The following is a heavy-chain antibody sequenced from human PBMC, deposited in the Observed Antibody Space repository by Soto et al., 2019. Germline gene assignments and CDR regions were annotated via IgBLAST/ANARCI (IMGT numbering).Heavy chain of an antibody. D-gene: IGHD2-2*01. Sequence: SETLSLTCSVSGGSISSFDYYWGWIRQSPGKGLVWIGSFYYDGSTLYNPSLKRRVTISVDTSKNQLSLKLSSVTATDTAVYYCARRLLGDRSNNNCPSWFDPWGQGTLVT. J-gene: IGHJ5*02. V-gene: IGHV4-39*01. CDR2: FYYDGST. CDR1: GGSISSFDYY. CDR3: ARRLLGDRSNNNCPSWFDP.